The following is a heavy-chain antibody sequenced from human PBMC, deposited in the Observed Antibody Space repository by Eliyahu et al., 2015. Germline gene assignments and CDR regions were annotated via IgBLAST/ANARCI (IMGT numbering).Heavy chain of an antibody. CDR2: IWYDGSNK. CDR1: GFTFSSYG. Sequence: QVQLVESGGGVVQPGRSLRLSCAASGFTFSSYGMHWVRQAPGKGLEWVAVIWYDGSNKYYADSVKGRFTISRDNSKNTLYLQMNSLRAEDTAVYYCARSYSGSSYYFDYWGQGTLVTVSS. CDR3: ARSYSGSSYYFDY. J-gene: IGHJ4*02. V-gene: IGHV3-33*01. D-gene: IGHD1-26*01.